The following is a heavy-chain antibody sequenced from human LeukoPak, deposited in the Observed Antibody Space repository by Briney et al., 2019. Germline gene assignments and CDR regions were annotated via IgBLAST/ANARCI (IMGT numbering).Heavy chain of an antibody. D-gene: IGHD3-10*01. V-gene: IGHV4-59*01. J-gene: IGHJ6*03. CDR1: GGSISSYY. CDR2: IYYSGST. CDR3: AGSYYYSYYYYMDV. Sequence: MSSETLSLTCTVSGGSISSYYWSWIRQPPGKGLEWIGYIYYSGSTNYNPSLRSRVTISVDTSKNQFSLKLSSVTAADTAVYYCAGSYYYSYYYYMDVWGKGTTVTISS.